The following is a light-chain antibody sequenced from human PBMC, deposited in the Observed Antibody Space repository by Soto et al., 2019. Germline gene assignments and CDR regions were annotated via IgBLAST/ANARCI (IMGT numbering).Light chain of an antibody. CDR1: QSVSSSY. CDR3: QQYGSSPET. CDR2: GAS. Sequence: IVLTQSPGTLALSLGERATLSCRASQSVSSSYLAWYQQKPGQAPRLLIYGASSRATGIPDRFSGSGSGTDFTLTISRLEPEGFAVYYCQQYGSSPETFGQGTKVDIK. J-gene: IGKJ1*01. V-gene: IGKV3-20*01.